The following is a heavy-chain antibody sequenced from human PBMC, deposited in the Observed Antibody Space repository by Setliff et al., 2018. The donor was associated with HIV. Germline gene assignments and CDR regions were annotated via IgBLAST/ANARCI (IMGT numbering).Heavy chain of an antibody. CDR1: GYSISSHY. Sequence: SETLSLPCTVSGYSISSHYWSWIRQPPGKELEWIGYIFSSGSTTYNPSLKSRVTISIDTSKNQFSLKVSSVTAADTAVYYCARGWEWGAPLDYWGQGTLVTVSS. D-gene: IGHD1-26*01. V-gene: IGHV4-59*11. J-gene: IGHJ4*02. CDR2: IFSSGST. CDR3: ARGWEWGAPLDY.